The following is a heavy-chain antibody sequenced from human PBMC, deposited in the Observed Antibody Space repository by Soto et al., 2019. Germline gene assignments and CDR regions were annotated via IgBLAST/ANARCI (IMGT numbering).Heavy chain of an antibody. CDR3: ARGFSRQQPLQAFDI. CDR1: GYTFTGYY. Sequence: GASVKVSCKASGYTFTGYYMHWVRQAPGQGLEWMGWINPNSGGTNYAQKFQGWVTMTRDTSISTAYMELSRLRSDDTAVYYCARGFSRQQPLQAFDIWGQGTMVTVSS. D-gene: IGHD6-13*01. J-gene: IGHJ3*02. CDR2: INPNSGGT. V-gene: IGHV1-2*04.